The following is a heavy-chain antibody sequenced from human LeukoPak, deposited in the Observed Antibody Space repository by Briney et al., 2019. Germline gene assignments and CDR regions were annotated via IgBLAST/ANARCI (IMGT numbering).Heavy chain of an antibody. V-gene: IGHV3-23*01. CDR3: AKETLYSYGYLDY. CDR2: ISGTGGST. J-gene: IGHJ4*02. CDR1: GFTFSTYA. D-gene: IGHD5-18*01. Sequence: PGGSLRLSCAASGFTFSTYAMTWVRQAPGKGLEWVSLISGTGGSTYYADSVKGRFTISRDNSKNTLYLQMNSLRAEDTAVYYCAKETLYSYGYLDYWGQGTLVTVSS.